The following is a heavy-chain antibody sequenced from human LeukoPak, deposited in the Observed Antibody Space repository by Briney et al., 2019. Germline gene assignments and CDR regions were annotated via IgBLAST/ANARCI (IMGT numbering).Heavy chain of an antibody. V-gene: IGHV1-8*01. D-gene: IGHD3-16*02. Sequence: ASVKVSCKASGYTFTSYDINWVRQATGQGLEWMGWMNPNSGNTGYAQKFQGRVTMTRNTSISTAYMELSSLRSEDTAVYYCASSVHDYVWGSYRSGNWFDPWGQGALVTVSS. CDR2: MNPNSGNT. J-gene: IGHJ5*02. CDR3: ASSVHDYVWGSYRSGNWFDP. CDR1: GYTFTSYD.